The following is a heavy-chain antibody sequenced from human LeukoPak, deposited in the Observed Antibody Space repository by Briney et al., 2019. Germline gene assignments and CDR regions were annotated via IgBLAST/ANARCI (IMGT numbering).Heavy chain of an antibody. CDR1: GGSISSYY. CDR2: IYTGGST. CDR3: ARVDYYDSSGYPRGDAFDI. D-gene: IGHD3-22*01. V-gene: IGHV4-4*07. Sequence: PSETLSLTCTVSGGSISSYYWSWIRQPAGKGLEWIGRIYTGGSTNYNPSLKSRVTMSVDTSKNQFSLKLSSVTAADTAVYYCARVDYYDSSGYPRGDAFDIWGQGTMVTVSS. J-gene: IGHJ3*02.